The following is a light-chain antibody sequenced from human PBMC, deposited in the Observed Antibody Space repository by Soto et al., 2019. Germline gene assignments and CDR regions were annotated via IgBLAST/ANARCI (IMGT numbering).Light chain of an antibody. CDR3: QQSYNTPRT. J-gene: IGKJ1*01. CDR1: QSISRN. CDR2: GAS. V-gene: IGKV1-39*01. Sequence: DIQMTQSPSSLSASVGDRVTITCRASQSISRNLNWYQQKPGTDPKLLMFGASTLQSGVPSRFSGSGSGTDFTLTITSLQPEDFATYYCQQSYNTPRTFGQGTKVDIK.